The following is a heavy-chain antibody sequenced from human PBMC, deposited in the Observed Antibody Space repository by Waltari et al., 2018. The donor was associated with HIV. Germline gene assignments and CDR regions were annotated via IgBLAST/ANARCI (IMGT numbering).Heavy chain of an antibody. V-gene: IGHV3-7*03. CDR1: GFTLSEHC. J-gene: IGHJ4*02. D-gene: IGHD2-15*01. Sequence: EVQLVESGGGLVQPGGSMRLSCTDSGFTLSEHCMSWVRQAPGKGLEWVANMNPLGSERYYVDSVRGRFTISRDNAEKSLYLQMNGLRAEDTAIYYCATEAWWRFDYWGQGALVTVSS. CDR2: MNPLGSER. CDR3: ATEAWWRFDY.